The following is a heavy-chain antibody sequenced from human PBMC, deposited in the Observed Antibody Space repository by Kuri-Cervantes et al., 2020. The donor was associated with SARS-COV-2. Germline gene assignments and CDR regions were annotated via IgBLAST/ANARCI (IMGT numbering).Heavy chain of an antibody. CDR1: GLSLSNSGMR. CDR2: IDWDEDR. V-gene: IGHV2-70*04. D-gene: IGHD2-15*01. CDR3: ARTLGGYCSGGSCVYFDY. J-gene: IGHJ4*02. Sequence: GPTLVTPTQTLTLTCTFSGLSLSNSGMRVRWIRQPPGKALEWLARIDWDEDRFYSTSLKTRLTISKDTSKNQVVLTMTNMDPVDTATYYCARTLGGYCSGGSCVYFDYWGQGTLVTVSS.